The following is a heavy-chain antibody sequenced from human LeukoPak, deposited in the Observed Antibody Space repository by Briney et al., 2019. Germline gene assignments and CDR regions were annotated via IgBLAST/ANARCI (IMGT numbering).Heavy chain of an antibody. CDR3: ARDCSGGTCDYHGMDV. CDR1: GVTFSDYY. V-gene: IGHV3-11*01. CDR2: IRTGGGAT. J-gene: IGHJ6*02. D-gene: IGHD2-15*01. Sequence: GGSLRLSCAASGVTFSDYYMSWIRQAPGKGLEWVSFIRTGGGATYYADSVKGRFTISRDNAKNSLYLQMNSLRADDTAVYYCARDCSGGTCDYHGMDVWGQGATVTVSS.